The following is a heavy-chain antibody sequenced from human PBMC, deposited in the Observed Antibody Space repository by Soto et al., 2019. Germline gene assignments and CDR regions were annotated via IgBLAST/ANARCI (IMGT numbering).Heavy chain of an antibody. CDR1: GYTFTSYG. CDR3: ARDLRITGTTPTDY. CDR2: ISAYNGNT. V-gene: IGHV1-18*01. D-gene: IGHD1-20*01. Sequence: ASVKVSCKASGYTFTSYGISWVRQAPGQGLEWMGWISAYNGNTNYAQKLQGRVTMTTDTSTSTAYMELRSLRSDDTAVYFCARDLRITGTTPTDYWGQGTLVTVSS. J-gene: IGHJ4*02.